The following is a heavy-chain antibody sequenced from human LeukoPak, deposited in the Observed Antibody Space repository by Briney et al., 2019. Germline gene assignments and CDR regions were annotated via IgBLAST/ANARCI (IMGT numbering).Heavy chain of an antibody. D-gene: IGHD3-16*01. Sequence: ASVKVSCKASGYTFTNYYIHWVRQAPGQGLEWMGIINPSGGSTNYAQKFQGRVTMTRDTSTSTVYMDLSHLKSEDTAVYYCVRGVGGAWYFGFWGQGTLVTVSS. CDR3: VRGVGGAWYFGF. CDR1: GYTFTNYY. J-gene: IGHJ4*02. CDR2: INPSGGST. V-gene: IGHV1-46*03.